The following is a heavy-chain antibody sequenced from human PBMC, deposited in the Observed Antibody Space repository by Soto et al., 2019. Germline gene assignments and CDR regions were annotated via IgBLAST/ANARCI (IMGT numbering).Heavy chain of an antibody. CDR2: IYYSGST. J-gene: IGHJ4*02. CDR3: ARGPYYGNAFDY. D-gene: IGHD3-10*01. CDR1: GGSIRSYY. Sequence: PSETLSLTCTVSGGSIRSYYWSWIRQPPGKGLEWIGYIYYSGSTNYNPSLKSRVTISIDTSKNQFSLKLSSVTAADTAVYYCARGPYYGNAFDYWGQGTPVTVSS. V-gene: IGHV4-59*01.